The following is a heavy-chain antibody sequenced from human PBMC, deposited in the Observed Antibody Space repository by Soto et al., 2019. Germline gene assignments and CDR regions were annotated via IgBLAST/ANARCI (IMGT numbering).Heavy chain of an antibody. CDR2: ISYDGSNK. CDR3: ARGPSSLTRFDY. D-gene: IGHD2-2*01. V-gene: IGHV3-30-3*01. CDR1: GFTFRTSA. J-gene: IGHJ4*02. Sequence: RGSLRLSCVASGFTFRTSAMHWVGQAPGEGLEWVAVISYDGSNKYYADSVKGRFTIYRDNSKNTPYMQMNSLRADDTAVYYCARGPSSLTRFDYWGQGTLVTVSS.